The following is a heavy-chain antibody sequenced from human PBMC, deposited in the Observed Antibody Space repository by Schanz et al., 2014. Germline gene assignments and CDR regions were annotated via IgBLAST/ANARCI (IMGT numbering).Heavy chain of an antibody. CDR3: ARPIYDLWSGSFDY. Sequence: QLQLVESGGGVVQPGRSLRLSCAASGFPFRSYVMHWVRQAPGKGLEWVAFISYDGNNQYYADSVKGRFTISRDNSKTTLYLQMISLRTADAAVYYCARPIYDLWSGSFDYWGQGTLVTVSS. CDR2: ISYDGNNQ. V-gene: IGHV3-30*04. J-gene: IGHJ4*02. D-gene: IGHD3-3*01. CDR1: GFPFRSYV.